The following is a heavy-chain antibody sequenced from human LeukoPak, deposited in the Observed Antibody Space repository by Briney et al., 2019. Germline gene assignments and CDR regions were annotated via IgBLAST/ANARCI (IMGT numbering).Heavy chain of an antibody. CDR1: GFTVSSTY. CDR3: AKDRRSGLGHAFDI. Sequence: PGGSLRLSCAASGFTVSSTYITWVRQAPGKGLEWVSVIYPGGSALYADSVKGRFTISRDISRNTVYLQINSLRAEDTAVYYCAKDRRSGLGHAFDIWGQGTMVTVSS. J-gene: IGHJ3*02. CDR2: IYPGGSA. V-gene: IGHV3-53*01. D-gene: IGHD3-3*01.